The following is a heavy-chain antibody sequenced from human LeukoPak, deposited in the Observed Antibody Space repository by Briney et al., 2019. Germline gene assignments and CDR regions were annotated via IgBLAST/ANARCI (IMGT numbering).Heavy chain of an antibody. V-gene: IGHV4-59*12. CDR1: GGSISGFY. D-gene: IGHD3-10*01. CDR2: IYNSGST. J-gene: IGHJ4*02. CDR3: ALYYYGSGSYYRDY. Sequence: SETLSLTCTVSGGSISGFYWSWIRQPPGKGLEWIGYIYNSGSTNYNPSLKSRVTISVDTSKNQFSLKLSSVTAADTAVYYCALYYYGSGSYYRDYWGQGTLVTVSS.